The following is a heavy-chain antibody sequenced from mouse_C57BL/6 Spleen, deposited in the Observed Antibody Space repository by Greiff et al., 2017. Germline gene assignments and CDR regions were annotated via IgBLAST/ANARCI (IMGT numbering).Heavy chain of an antibody. D-gene: IGHD2-3*01. CDR1: GYSFTGYF. Sequence: EVQLQQSGPELVKPGDSVKISCKASGYSFTGYFMNWVMQSHGKSLEWIGRINPYNGDTFYNQKFKGKATLTVDKSSSTAHMELRSLTSEDSAVYYCARSVYDVYHYFDYWGQGTTLTVSS. CDR3: ARSVYDVYHYFDY. CDR2: INPYNGDT. J-gene: IGHJ2*01. V-gene: IGHV1-20*01.